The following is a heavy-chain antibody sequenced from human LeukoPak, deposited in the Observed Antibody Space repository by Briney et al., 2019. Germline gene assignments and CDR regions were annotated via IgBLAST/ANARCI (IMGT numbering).Heavy chain of an antibody. CDR3: AREGIVGSTRDY. CDR2: LYSGGST. D-gene: IGHD1-26*01. J-gene: IGHJ4*02. Sequence: GGSLRLSCSASGFTVSSHYMSWLPQAPGKGLEWGSILYSGGSTYYADSLKGRFTITRDNSKTTLILHMNSHRAEDTAVYYCAREGIVGSTRDYWGQGTLVTVSS. CDR1: GFTVSSHY. V-gene: IGHV3-53*01.